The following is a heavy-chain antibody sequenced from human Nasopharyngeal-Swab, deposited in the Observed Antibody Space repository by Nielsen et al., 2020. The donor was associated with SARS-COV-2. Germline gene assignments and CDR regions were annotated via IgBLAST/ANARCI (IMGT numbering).Heavy chain of an antibody. CDR2: IGTAGDT. J-gene: IGHJ6*02. V-gene: IGHV3-13*01. Sequence: GESLKISCAASGFTFSSYDMHWVRQATGKGLEWVSAIGTAGDTYYPGSVKGRFTISRENAKNSLYLQMNSLRAEDTAVYYCARSRREKLLWLGRSYYYGMDVWGQGTTVTVSS. CDR1: GFTFSSYD. CDR3: ARSRREKLLWLGRSYYYGMDV. D-gene: IGHD2-2*01.